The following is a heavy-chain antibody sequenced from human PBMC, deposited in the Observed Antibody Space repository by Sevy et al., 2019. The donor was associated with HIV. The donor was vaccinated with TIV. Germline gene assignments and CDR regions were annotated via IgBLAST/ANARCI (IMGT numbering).Heavy chain of an antibody. CDR3: ARGITMIVVVSDAFDI. J-gene: IGHJ3*02. CDR1: GFTFSSYE. CDR2: ISSSGSTI. V-gene: IGHV3-48*03. D-gene: IGHD3-22*01. Sequence: GGSLRLSCAASGFTFSSYEMNWVRQAPGKGLEWVSYISSSGSTIYYADSVKGRFTISRDNAKNSLYLQMNSLRAEDTAVYYCARGITMIVVVSDAFDIWGQGTMVTVSS.